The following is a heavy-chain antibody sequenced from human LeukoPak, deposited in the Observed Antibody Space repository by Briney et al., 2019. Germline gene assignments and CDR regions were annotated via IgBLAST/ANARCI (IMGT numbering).Heavy chain of an antibody. V-gene: IGHV4-59*01. CDR1: GGSISSYY. Sequence: PSETLSLTCTVSGGSISSYYWSWIRQPPGKGLEWIGYIYYSGSTNYNPSLKGRVTISVDTSKNQFSLKLSSVTAADTAVYYCASVLLGYWGQGTLVTVSS. J-gene: IGHJ4*02. CDR2: IYYSGST. CDR3: ASVLLGY. D-gene: IGHD3-10*01.